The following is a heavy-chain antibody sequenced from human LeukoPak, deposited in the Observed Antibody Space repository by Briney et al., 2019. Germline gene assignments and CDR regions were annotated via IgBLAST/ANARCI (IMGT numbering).Heavy chain of an antibody. CDR1: GGTFSSYA. Sequence: VASVKVSCKPSGGTFSSYAISWVRPAPGQGLEWMGRIIPILGIANYAQKFQGRVTITADKSTSTAYMELSSLISEDTAVYYCASYSSGVSRFDYWGQGTLVTVSS. CDR3: ASYSSGVSRFDY. V-gene: IGHV1-69*04. CDR2: IIPILGIA. D-gene: IGHD6-19*01. J-gene: IGHJ4*02.